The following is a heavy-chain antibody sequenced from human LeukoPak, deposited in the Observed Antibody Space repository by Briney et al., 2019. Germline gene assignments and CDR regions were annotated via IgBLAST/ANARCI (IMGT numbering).Heavy chain of an antibody. D-gene: IGHD3-22*01. CDR1: GFTFSSSA. Sequence: PGGSLILSCAASGFTFSSSAMSSVRQPPGKGLEWIGEIKHSGSTNYNPSLKSRFTIPVDTSKNQFSLQLSSVTAADTAVYYCARGSGWLLPDYWGQGTLATVSS. CDR3: ARGSGWLLPDY. J-gene: IGHJ4*02. CDR2: IKHSGST. V-gene: IGHV4-34*01.